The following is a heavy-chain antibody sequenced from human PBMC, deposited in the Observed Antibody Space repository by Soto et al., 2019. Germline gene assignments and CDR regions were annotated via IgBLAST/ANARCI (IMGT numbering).Heavy chain of an antibody. V-gene: IGHV1-46*01. J-gene: IGHJ6*02. CDR2: INPSGGGT. CDR3: ARGPKLTDFGDRGYYGMDV. CDR1: GYTFRNYY. D-gene: IGHD4-17*01. Sequence: QVHLVQSGAEVKKPGASVTFPCKASGYTFRNYYIHWVRQAPGQGLEWVGIINPSGGGTTYAQNFQGRVTLTRDTSTSTGYMELNSLRSEDTAVYYCARGPKLTDFGDRGYYGMDVWGHGTTVTVSS.